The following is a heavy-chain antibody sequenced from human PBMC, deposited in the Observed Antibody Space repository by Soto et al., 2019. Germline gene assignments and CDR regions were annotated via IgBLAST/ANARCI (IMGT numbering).Heavy chain of an antibody. CDR2: ITQDGSEK. V-gene: IGHV3-7*01. Sequence: EVQLVESGGGLVQPGGSLRLSCAASGFTFSSYWMSWVRQAPGKGLEWVANITQDGSEKYYVDSVKGRFTISRDNAKNSLYLQMNSLRAEDTAVYYCARAAGFYYYYGMDVWGQGTTVTVSS. CDR1: GFTFSSYW. J-gene: IGHJ6*02. D-gene: IGHD3-9*01. CDR3: ARAAGFYYYYGMDV.